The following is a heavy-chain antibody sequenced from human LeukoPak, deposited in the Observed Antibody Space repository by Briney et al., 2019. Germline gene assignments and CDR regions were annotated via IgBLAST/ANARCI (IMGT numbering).Heavy chain of an antibody. Sequence: KPSETLSLTCTVSGGSISSYYWSWIRQPPGKGLEWIGYIYYSGSTNYNPSLKGRVTISVDTSKNQFSLKLSSVTAADTAVYYCARAGPTYYYDSSGYYRGIWFDPWGQGTLVTVSS. V-gene: IGHV4-59*01. CDR1: GGSISSYY. D-gene: IGHD3-22*01. CDR3: ARAGPTYYYDSSGYYRGIWFDP. CDR2: IYYSGST. J-gene: IGHJ5*02.